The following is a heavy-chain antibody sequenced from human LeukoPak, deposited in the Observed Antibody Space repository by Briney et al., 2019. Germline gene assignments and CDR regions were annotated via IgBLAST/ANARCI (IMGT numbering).Heavy chain of an antibody. D-gene: IGHD3-22*01. CDR3: ARHTTDSSGYYSPTDYFDY. CDR1: GFTFSGYS. J-gene: IGHJ4*02. CDR2: ISSSSSTI. Sequence: GGSLRLSCAASGFTFSGYSMNWVRQAPGKGLEWVSYISSSSSTIYYADSVKGRFTISRDNAKNSLYLQMNSLRAEDTAVYYCARHTTDSSGYYSPTDYFDYWGQGTLVTVSS. V-gene: IGHV3-48*04.